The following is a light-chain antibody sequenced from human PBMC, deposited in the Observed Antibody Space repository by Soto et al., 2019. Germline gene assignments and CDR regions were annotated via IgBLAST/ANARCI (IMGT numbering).Light chain of an antibody. CDR1: SSDVGGYKY. Sequence: QSALTQPASVSGSPGQSISISCTGNSSDVGGYKYVSWYQQHPGKAPKLMIYDVNNRPSGVSDRFSGSKSGNTASLTISGLQAEDEADYYCSSYTSSRTLVFGTGTKLTVL. V-gene: IGLV2-14*01. CDR3: SSYTSSRTLV. J-gene: IGLJ1*01. CDR2: DVN.